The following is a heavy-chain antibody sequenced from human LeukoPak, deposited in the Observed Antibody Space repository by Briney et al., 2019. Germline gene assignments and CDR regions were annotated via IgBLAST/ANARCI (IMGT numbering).Heavy chain of an antibody. J-gene: IGHJ6*02. CDR2: ISGSGDRT. CDR1: GFTFNNYA. CDR3: GKRELWHGSGEDA. Sequence: GRSLRLSCAASGFTFNNYAMSWFRQTPGKGLEWVSAISGSGDRTYYAESVKGRFSISRDNSKNTLYLQMHSLRAEDTAVYYCGKRELWHGSGEDAWGQGTTVTVSS. V-gene: IGHV3-23*01. D-gene: IGHD3-10*01.